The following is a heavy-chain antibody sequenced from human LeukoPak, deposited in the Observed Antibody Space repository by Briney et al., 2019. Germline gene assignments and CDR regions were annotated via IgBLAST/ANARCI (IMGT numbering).Heavy chain of an antibody. CDR1: GFTVRSNY. J-gene: IGHJ6*04. CDR2: IYTGGST. D-gene: IGHD6-13*01. Sequence: GGSLRLSCAASGFTVRSNYMSWVRQARRRGLEWVSVIYTGGSTYYADSVKGRFTISRDNSKNTLYLQMNSLRAEDTAVYYCARVRPHPIIAVWGKGTTVTVSS. CDR3: ARVRPHPIIAV. V-gene: IGHV3-53*01.